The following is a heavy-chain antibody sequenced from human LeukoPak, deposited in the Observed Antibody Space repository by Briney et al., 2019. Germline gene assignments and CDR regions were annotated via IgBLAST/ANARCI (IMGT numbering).Heavy chain of an antibody. CDR1: GGTFSSYA. V-gene: IGHV1-69*05. Sequence: ASVKASCKASGGTFSSYAISWVRQAPGQGLEWMGRIIPIFGTANYAQKFQGRVTITTDESTSTAYMELSSLRSEDTAVYYCAPETASNRYWFDPWGQGTLVTVSS. CDR3: APETASNRYWFDP. J-gene: IGHJ5*02. D-gene: IGHD1-14*01. CDR2: IIPIFGTA.